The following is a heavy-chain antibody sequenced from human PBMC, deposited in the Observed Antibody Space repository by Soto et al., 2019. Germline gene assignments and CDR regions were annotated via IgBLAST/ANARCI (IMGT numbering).Heavy chain of an antibody. CDR2: IYYRGST. V-gene: IGHV4-39*01. CDR1: GGSISSSSYY. J-gene: IGHJ6*02. Sequence: SSETLSLTCTVSGGSISSSSYYWGWIRQPPGKGLEWIGSIYYRGSTYYNPSLKSRVTISVDTSKNQFSLKLSSVTAADTAVYYCASGGELLNTYYYGMDVWGQGTTVTVSS. CDR3: ASGGELLNTYYYGMDV. D-gene: IGHD3-10*01.